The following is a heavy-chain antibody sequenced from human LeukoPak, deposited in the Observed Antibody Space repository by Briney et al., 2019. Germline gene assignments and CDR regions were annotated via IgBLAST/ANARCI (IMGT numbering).Heavy chain of an antibody. D-gene: IGHD6-6*01. V-gene: IGHV3-33*01. CDR2: IWYDGSKK. CDR3: ARVGSSSPGNYFVY. Sequence: GGSLRLSCAACGFTFSSYGMHWVRQAPGKGLEWVAVIWYDGSKKYYVDSVKGRFTISRDNSKNTLYLQMNGLRAEDTAVYYCARVGSSSPGNYFVYWGQGTLVSVSS. J-gene: IGHJ4*02. CDR1: GFTFSSYG.